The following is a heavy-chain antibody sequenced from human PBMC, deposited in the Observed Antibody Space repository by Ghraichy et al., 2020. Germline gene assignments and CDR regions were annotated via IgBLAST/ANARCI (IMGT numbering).Heavy chain of an antibody. CDR3: AKERDTSGYYSFRGDYYGMDV. CDR2: ISSSSRNK. D-gene: IGHD3-22*01. Sequence: GESLNISCVGSGFTFSAYDLNWVRQSPGKGLDWVSYISSSSRNKFYADSVEGRFTISRENSKNTLYLQMNSLRAEDTAVYYCAKERDTSGYYSFRGDYYGMDVWGQGTTVTVSS. J-gene: IGHJ6*02. V-gene: IGHV3-48*01. CDR1: GFTFSAYD.